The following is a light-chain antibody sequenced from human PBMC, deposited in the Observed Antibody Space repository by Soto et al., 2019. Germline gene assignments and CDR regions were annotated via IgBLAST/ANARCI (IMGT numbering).Light chain of an antibody. CDR3: QHYGNSLT. Sequence: DIGLTQSPGTLSLSPGESVTLSCRASQSVSSSHLAWYQQKPGQAPRLFIYGASRWDTGIPDRFSCSGSGTDFPLTISTLQPDDFAVYSCQHYGNSLTFGGGTKVEIK. CDR2: GAS. CDR1: QSVSSSH. V-gene: IGKV3-20*01. J-gene: IGKJ4*01.